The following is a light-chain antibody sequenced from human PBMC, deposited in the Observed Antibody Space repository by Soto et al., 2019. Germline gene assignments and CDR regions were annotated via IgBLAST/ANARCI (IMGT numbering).Light chain of an antibody. Sequence: ESLMTQSPATLSVSPGERSTLSCRAGQGVTTNFAWYQQKPGQXPRXXIYDVSIRASGVPARFSGAGSETDLTITINGLKSEDFEVDVCQQYKNWPFSFGQGTRLEIK. CDR2: DVS. J-gene: IGKJ5*01. CDR3: QQYKNWPFS. V-gene: IGKV3-15*01. CDR1: QGVTTN.